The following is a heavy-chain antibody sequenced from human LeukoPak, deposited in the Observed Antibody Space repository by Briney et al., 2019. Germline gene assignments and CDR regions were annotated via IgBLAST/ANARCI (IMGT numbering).Heavy chain of an antibody. Sequence: GGPLRLSCAASGFSFSGYWMHWVRQAPGKGLVWVSRINSDGSSTSYADSVRGRFTISRDNAKNTVYLQMNSLRGEDTAVYYCARGVGGDDSWGQGTLVTVSS. CDR1: GFSFSGYW. CDR2: INSDGSST. V-gene: IGHV3-74*01. J-gene: IGHJ4*02. D-gene: IGHD1-26*01. CDR3: ARGVGGDDS.